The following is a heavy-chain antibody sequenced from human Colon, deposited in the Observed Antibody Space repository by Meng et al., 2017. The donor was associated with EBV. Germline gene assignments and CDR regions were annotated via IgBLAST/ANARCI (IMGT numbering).Heavy chain of an antibody. CDR2: IRSKSDGETT. CDR1: GFIFTDAW. V-gene: IGHV3-15*01. D-gene: IGHD2-21*01. Sequence: EVEGVGSWGGLVKPGGSLRLSCAASGFIFTDAWMTWVRQAPGRGLEWIGRIRSKSDGETTDYAAPVRGRFTISRDDSKNTLYLQMNSLKTEDTAVYYCSTVSVVVLGTNRPWPWGQGTLVTVSS. J-gene: IGHJ5*02. CDR3: STVSVVVLGTNRPWP.